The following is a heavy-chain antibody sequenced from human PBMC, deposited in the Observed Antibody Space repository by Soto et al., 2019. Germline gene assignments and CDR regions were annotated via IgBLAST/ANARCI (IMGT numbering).Heavy chain of an antibody. CDR1: GGSISSGGYS. CDR3: ARAHYGDYGYGMDV. V-gene: IGHV4-30-2*01. Sequence: SETLSLTCAVSGGSISSGGYSWTWIRQPPGKGLEWIGYIYHSGSAYYNPSLKSRVTISVDRSKNQFSLKLSSVTAADTAVYYCARAHYGDYGYGMDVWGQGTTVTAP. D-gene: IGHD4-17*01. J-gene: IGHJ6*02. CDR2: IYHSGSA.